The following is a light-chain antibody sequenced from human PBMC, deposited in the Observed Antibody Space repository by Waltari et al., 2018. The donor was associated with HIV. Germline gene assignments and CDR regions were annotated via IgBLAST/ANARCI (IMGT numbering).Light chain of an antibody. CDR2: AAS. J-gene: IGKJ2*01. V-gene: IGKV1-9*01. CDR3: QQLNSFPRTT. CDR1: QGINSY. Sequence: DIQLTQSPSFLSASVGDRVTITCRASQGINSYLAWYQLKPGKGPQLLIYAASTLQSGVPSRFSGSGSGTEFTLTISSLQPEDFATYYCQQLNSFPRTTFGQGTILEIK.